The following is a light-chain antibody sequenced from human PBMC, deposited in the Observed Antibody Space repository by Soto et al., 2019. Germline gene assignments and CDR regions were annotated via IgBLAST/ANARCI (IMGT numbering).Light chain of an antibody. CDR3: QVWDSRTDHVV. J-gene: IGLJ2*01. CDR1: NIGIKS. V-gene: IGLV3-21*04. CDR2: YDG. Sequence: SYELTQPPSVSVAPGQRARITCGGNNIGIKSVHWYQQKPGQAPVLVIYYDGDRPSGIPERCSGSNSGNTATLTISRVAAGDEADYYCQVWDSRTDHVVFGGGTKLTV.